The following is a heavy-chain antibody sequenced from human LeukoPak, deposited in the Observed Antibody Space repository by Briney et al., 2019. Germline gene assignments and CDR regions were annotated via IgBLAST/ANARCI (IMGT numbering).Heavy chain of an antibody. Sequence: GGSLRLSCAAAGFTFSSYWMSWVRQAPGKGLEWVANIKQDGSEKYYVDSVKGRFTISRDNAKNSLYLQMNSLRAEDTAVYYCARVGVVAAELIEYWGQGTLVTVSS. D-gene: IGHD2-2*01. J-gene: IGHJ4*02. CDR1: GFTFSSYW. V-gene: IGHV3-7*01. CDR2: IKQDGSEK. CDR3: ARVGVVAAELIEY.